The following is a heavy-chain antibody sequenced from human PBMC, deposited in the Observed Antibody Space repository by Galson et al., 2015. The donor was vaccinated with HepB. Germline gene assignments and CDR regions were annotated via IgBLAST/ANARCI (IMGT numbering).Heavy chain of an antibody. CDR1: GFTFSSYG. Sequence: SLRLSCAASGFTFSSYGMHWVRQAPGKGLEWVAVISYGGSNKYYADSVKGRFTIPRDNSKNTLYLQMNSLRAEDTAVYYCAKTGLAGYGDFDYWGQGTLVTVSS. D-gene: IGHD4-17*01. CDR2: ISYGGSNK. CDR3: AKTGLAGYGDFDY. V-gene: IGHV3-30*18. J-gene: IGHJ4*02.